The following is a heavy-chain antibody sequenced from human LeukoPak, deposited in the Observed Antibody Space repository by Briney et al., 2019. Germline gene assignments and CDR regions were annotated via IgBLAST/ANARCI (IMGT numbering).Heavy chain of an antibody. V-gene: IGHV3-74*01. Sequence: GGSLRLSYAASGFTFSSHWMHWVRQGPEKGLVWVSRMNSDGSTTNYADSVRGRFTISRDNAENTLYLQMNSLSAEDTAVYYCARVVDILTGHDTALDYWGQGTLVTVSS. CDR1: GFTFSSHW. CDR3: ARVVDILTGHDTALDY. D-gene: IGHD3-9*01. J-gene: IGHJ4*02. CDR2: MNSDGSTT.